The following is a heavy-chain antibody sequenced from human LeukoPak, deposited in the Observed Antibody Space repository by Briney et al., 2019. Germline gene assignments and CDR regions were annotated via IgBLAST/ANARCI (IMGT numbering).Heavy chain of an antibody. V-gene: IGHV3-30-3*01. CDR1: GFTFSSYA. CDR2: ISYDGSNK. J-gene: IGHJ4*02. CDR3: ARAGVAGNVFDY. Sequence: GRSLRLSCAASGFTFSSYAMHWVRQAPGKGLEWVAVISYDGSNKYYADSVKGRFTISRDNSKNTLYLQMNSLRAEDTAVYYCARAGVAGNVFDYWGQGTLVTVSS. D-gene: IGHD6-19*01.